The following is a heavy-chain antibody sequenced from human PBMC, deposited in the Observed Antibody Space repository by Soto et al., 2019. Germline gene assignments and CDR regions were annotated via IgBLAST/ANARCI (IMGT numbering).Heavy chain of an antibody. D-gene: IGHD3-3*01. CDR2: ISAYNGNT. Sequence: ASGNACTCRWLTYDQQAPGQGLEWMGWISAYNGNTNYAQKLQGRVTMTTDTSTSTAYMELRSLRSDDTAVYYCARRIFAFWTGYYERYYGTDAWGQGTTATDSS. V-gene: IGHV1-18*01. CDR3: ARRIFAFWTGYYERYYGTDA. CDR1: GNACTCRW. J-gene: IGHJ6*02.